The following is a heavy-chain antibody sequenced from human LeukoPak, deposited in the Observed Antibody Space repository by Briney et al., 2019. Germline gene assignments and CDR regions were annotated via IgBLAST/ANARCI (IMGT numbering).Heavy chain of an antibody. CDR1: GYTFTSYA. Sequence: ASVKVSCKASGYTFTSYAMHWVRQAPGQRLEWMGWINAGNGNTKYSQEFQGRVTITRDTSARTAYMELSSLRSEDMAVYYCARVDTAMVAGGGDYWGQGTLVTVSS. V-gene: IGHV1-3*03. CDR2: INAGNGNT. CDR3: ARVDTAMVAGGGDY. D-gene: IGHD5-18*01. J-gene: IGHJ4*02.